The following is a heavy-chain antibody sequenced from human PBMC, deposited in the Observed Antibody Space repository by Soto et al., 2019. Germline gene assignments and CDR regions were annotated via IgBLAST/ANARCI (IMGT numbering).Heavy chain of an antibody. CDR1: GGSISSYY. Sequence: QVQLQESGPGLVKPSETLFLSCAVCGGSISSYYWSWIRQPPGKGLEWIGYIYYRGSTNYNPSLKSRVTISVATSKNQFSLKLSSVTAADTAVYYCARVIGGYDYFYYYGMDVWGQATTVTVSS. D-gene: IGHD5-12*01. CDR3: ARVIGGYDYFYYYGMDV. V-gene: IGHV4-59*01. J-gene: IGHJ6*02. CDR2: IYYRGST.